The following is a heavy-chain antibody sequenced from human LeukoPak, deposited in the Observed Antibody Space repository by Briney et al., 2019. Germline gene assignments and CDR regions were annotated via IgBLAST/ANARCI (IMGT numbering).Heavy chain of an antibody. V-gene: IGHV5-51*01. J-gene: IGHJ4*02. CDR2: IYPADSDT. D-gene: IGHD3-10*01. Sequence: GESLQISCQASGYLFTNYWIGWVRQMPGKGLESMGIIYPADSDTTYSPSFEGQVTISADKSIDTVYLQWSSLKASDTATYYCARQSRDGSKTRGYYFDSWGQGTLVTVSS. CDR1: GYLFTNYW. CDR3: ARQSRDGSKTRGYYFDS.